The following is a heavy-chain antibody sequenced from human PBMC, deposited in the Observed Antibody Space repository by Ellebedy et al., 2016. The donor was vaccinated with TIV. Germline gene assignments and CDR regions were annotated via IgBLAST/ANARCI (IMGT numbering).Heavy chain of an antibody. Sequence: GESLKISCAASGFTFSDYYMSWIRQAPGKGLEWVSYISSSGSTIYYADSVKGRFTISRDNAKNSLYLQMNSLRDEDTAVYYCARDVPPYSSGWKEDYWGQGTLVTVSS. CDR1: GFTFSDYY. D-gene: IGHD6-19*01. J-gene: IGHJ4*02. CDR3: ARDVPPYSSGWKEDY. CDR2: ISSSGSTI. V-gene: IGHV3-11*04.